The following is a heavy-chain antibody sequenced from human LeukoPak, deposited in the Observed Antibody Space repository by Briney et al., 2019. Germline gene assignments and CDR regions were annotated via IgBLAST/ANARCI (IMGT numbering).Heavy chain of an antibody. V-gene: IGHV3-30-3*01. J-gene: IGHJ4*02. Sequence: GGSLRLSCAASGFIFSSYAMHWVRQAPGKGLEWVAIISFDGSNKYYADSVKGRFTISRDNSKNTLYLQTNSLRAEDTAVYYCATDAVAGGYWGQGTLVTVSS. CDR2: ISFDGSNK. CDR3: ATDAVAGGY. D-gene: IGHD6-19*01. CDR1: GFIFSSYA.